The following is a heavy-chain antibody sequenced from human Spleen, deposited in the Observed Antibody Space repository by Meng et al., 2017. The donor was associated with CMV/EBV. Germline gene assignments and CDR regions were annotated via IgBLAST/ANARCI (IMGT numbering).Heavy chain of an antibody. D-gene: IGHD3-22*01. CDR1: GFTFSSYE. V-gene: IGHV3-48*03. J-gene: IGHJ3*02. CDR2: ISSSGSTI. Sequence: GESLKISCAASGFTFSSYEMNWVRQAPGKGLEWVSYISSSGSTIYHADSVKGRFTISRDNAKNSLYLQMNSLRAEDTAVYYCARGSPRYYDSSGYYYPDAFDIWGQGTMVTVSS. CDR3: ARGSPRYYDSSGYYYPDAFDI.